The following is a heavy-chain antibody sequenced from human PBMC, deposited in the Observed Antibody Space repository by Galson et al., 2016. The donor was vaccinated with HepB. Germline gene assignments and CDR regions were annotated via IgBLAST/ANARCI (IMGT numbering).Heavy chain of an antibody. CDR3: ARHIRSGGHEY. CDR2: IDFSGNT. Sequence: SITSVSGDSISSSAYYWDWVRQSPGNGLAWIGSIDFSGNTYYNSPLKSRVTISLDISNNQFSLKLKSVTAAYTEIYFCARHIRSGGHEYWGQGTLVTVSS. J-gene: IGHJ4*02. D-gene: IGHD3-10*01. V-gene: IGHV4-39*01. CDR1: GDSISSSAYY.